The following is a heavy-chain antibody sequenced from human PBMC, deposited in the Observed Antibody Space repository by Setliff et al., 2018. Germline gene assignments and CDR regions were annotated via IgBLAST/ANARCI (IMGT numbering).Heavy chain of an antibody. Sequence: GGSLRLSCAASGFTFSSYRMHWVRQAPGKGLEWVAVIWDDGGNKYHADSVKGRFAISRDISKNTLYLQMNSLRAEDSAIYYCARSENCFSTHCSPYDYWGQGTLVTVSS. CDR1: GFTFSSYR. J-gene: IGHJ4*02. V-gene: IGHV3-33*08. D-gene: IGHD2-2*01. CDR2: IWDDGGNK. CDR3: ARSENCFSTHCSPYDY.